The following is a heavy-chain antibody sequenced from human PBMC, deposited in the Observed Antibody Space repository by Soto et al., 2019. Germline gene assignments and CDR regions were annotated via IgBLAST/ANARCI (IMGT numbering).Heavy chain of an antibody. CDR3: ATPLLL. CDR1: GFTFGDYA. Sequence: GGSLRLSCTASGFTFGDYAVSWVRQAPGKGLEWVGFIRSKTYGGATEDAASVKGRFIISRDDSNNIAYLHMNSLKTEDTAVYYCATPLLLGGQGTLVTVSS. J-gene: IGHJ4*02. CDR2: IRSKTYGGAT. V-gene: IGHV3-49*04. D-gene: IGHD2-15*01.